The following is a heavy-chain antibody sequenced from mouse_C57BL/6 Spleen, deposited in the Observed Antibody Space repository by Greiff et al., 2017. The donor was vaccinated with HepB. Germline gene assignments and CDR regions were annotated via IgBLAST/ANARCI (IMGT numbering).Heavy chain of an antibody. V-gene: IGHV3-6*01. J-gene: IGHJ2*01. Sequence: DVHLVESGPGLVKPSQSLSLTCSVTGYSITSGYYWNWIRQFPGNKLEWMGYISYDGSNNYNPSLKNRISITRDTSKNQFFLKLNSVTTEDTATYYCARDRPYYYGSSYYFDYWGQGTTLTVSS. CDR2: ISYDGSN. D-gene: IGHD1-1*01. CDR3: ARDRPYYYGSSYYFDY. CDR1: GYSITSGYY.